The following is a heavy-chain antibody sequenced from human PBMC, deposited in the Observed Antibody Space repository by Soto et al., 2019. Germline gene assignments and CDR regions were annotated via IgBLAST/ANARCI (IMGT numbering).Heavy chain of an antibody. V-gene: IGHV3-30*02. D-gene: IGHD2-2*01. J-gene: IGHJ6*02. CDR2: IWYDGSNK. CDR3: VGGQLLSYYYYGMDA. Sequence: PGGSLRLSCAASGFTFSSYGMHWVRQAPGKGLECVSVIWYDGSNKYYADSVKGRFTISRDNSKNTLYLQMSSLRAEDTAVYYCVGGQLLSYYYYGMDAWGQGTTVTVSS. CDR1: GFTFSSYG.